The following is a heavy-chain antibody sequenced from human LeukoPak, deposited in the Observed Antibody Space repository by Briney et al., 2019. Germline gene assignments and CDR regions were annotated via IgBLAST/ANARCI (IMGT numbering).Heavy chain of an antibody. CDR2: ISGDSDYT. D-gene: IGHD3-16*01. CDR1: GFSFSDSY. CDR3: VRDTYDYVRGSPSNWFDP. V-gene: IGHV3-11*06. Sequence: PGGSLRFSCAASGFSFSDSYMSWIRQAPGKGLEWVSYISGDSDYTNYADSVNGRFSISRDNAKKSLYLQMNSLTAEDTAVYFCVRDTYDYVRGSPSNWFDPWGQGTLVTVSS. J-gene: IGHJ5*02.